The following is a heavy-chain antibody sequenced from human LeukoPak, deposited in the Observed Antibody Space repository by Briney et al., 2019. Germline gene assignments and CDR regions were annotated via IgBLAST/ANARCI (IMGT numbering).Heavy chain of an antibody. CDR2: INPNSGGT. CDR1: GYTFTGYY. D-gene: IGHD3-10*01. Sequence: GASVKVSCKASGYTFTGYYMHWVRQAPGQGLGWMGWINPNSGGTNYAQKFQGRVTMTRDTSISTAYMELSRLRSDDTAVYYCASLYGSGSTDYYYYGMDVWGQGTTVTVSS. J-gene: IGHJ6*02. CDR3: ASLYGSGSTDYYYYGMDV. V-gene: IGHV1-2*02.